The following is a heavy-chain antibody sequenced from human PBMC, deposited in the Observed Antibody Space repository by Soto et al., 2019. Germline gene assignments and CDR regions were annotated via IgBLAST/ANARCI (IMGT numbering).Heavy chain of an antibody. Sequence: QLQLQESGSGLVKPSQTLSLTCAVSGGSIDSGGYSWNWIRQPPGKGLEWIGYIYHTGAAHYNASLEGRVSLSVYMSKNKFSLQMTSVPAAATAVYYCVRASYILPFDPWGQGIFVTVSS. CDR3: VRASYILPFDP. CDR1: GGSIDSGGYS. CDR2: IYHTGAA. V-gene: IGHV4-30-2*01. J-gene: IGHJ5*02. D-gene: IGHD2-21*01.